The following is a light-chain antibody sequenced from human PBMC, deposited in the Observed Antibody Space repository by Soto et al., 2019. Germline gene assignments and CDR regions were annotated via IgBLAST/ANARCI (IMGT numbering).Light chain of an antibody. V-gene: IGLV2-23*02. CDR1: SSDVGSYNL. CDR3: CSYGGSYV. Sequence: QSVLTQPASVSGSPGQLITISCTGTSSDVGSYNLVSWYQQHPGKAPKVMIYEVSKRPSGVSNRFSGSKSGNTASLTISGLQAEDEADYYCCSYGGSYVFGTGTKVTVL. CDR2: EVS. J-gene: IGLJ1*01.